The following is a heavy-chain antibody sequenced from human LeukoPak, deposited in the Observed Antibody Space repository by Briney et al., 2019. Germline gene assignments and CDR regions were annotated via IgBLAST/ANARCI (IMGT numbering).Heavy chain of an antibody. D-gene: IGHD4-23*01. CDR1: GFTFGDYA. V-gene: IGHV3-49*03. J-gene: IGHJ4*02. Sequence: QPGGSLRLSCTASGFTFGDYAMSWFRQAPGKGLEWVGFIRAKTYGRTKQYAASVKDRFTISRDDSESIVYLQMNSLKTEDTALYYCARADYGGNAGGFWGQGTLVTVSS. CDR2: IRAKTYGRTK. CDR3: ARADYGGNAGGF.